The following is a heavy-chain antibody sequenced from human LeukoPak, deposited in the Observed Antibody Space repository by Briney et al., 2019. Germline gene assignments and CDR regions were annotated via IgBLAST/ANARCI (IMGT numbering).Heavy chain of an antibody. J-gene: IGHJ4*02. V-gene: IGHV3-49*03. Sequence: GRSLRLSCTASGFTFGDYAMSWFRQAPGKGLEWVSFIRSKAYGGTTEYAASVKGRFTISRDDSKSIAYLQMNSLKTEDTAVYFCFTVVRGVPFWGQGTLVTVSS. CDR2: IRSKAYGGTT. CDR3: FTVVRGVPF. D-gene: IGHD3-10*01. CDR1: GFTFGDYA.